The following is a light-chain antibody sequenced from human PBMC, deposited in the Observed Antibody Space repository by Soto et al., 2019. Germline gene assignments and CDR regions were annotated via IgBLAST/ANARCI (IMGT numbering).Light chain of an antibody. Sequence: EIVLTQSPGTLSLSPGERGTLSCRASQSVSSYLAWYQQKPGQAPRLLIYDASNRATGIPDRFSGSGSGTDFTLTIRRLEPEDFAVYYCQQHGGSPPWTFGQGNKGAIK. CDR2: DAS. CDR1: QSVSSY. CDR3: QQHGGSPPWT. J-gene: IGKJ1*01. V-gene: IGKV3-20*01.